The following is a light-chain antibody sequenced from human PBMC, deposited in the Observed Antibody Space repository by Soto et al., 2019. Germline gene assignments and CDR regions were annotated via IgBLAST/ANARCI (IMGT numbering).Light chain of an antibody. CDR2: AAS. CDR3: QQSYSAPHT. CDR1: QCISNY. J-gene: IGKJ2*01. V-gene: IGKV1-39*01. Sequence: DIQMTQSPSSLYASVGGRVTITCRASQCISNYLNWYQQEPGKAPKLLIYAASSLQSGVPSRFSGSGSGTDFILSISSLQPEDFASYYCQQSYSAPHTFGQGTKLGIK.